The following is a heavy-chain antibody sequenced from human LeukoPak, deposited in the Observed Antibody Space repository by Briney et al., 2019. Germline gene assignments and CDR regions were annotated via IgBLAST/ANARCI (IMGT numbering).Heavy chain of an antibody. V-gene: IGHV3-33*08. J-gene: IGHJ3*02. CDR1: GFTFCSYG. Sequence: GGSLRLSCAASGFTFCSYGMHWVRQAPGKGLECVAVIWYDGSNKYYADSVKGRFTISRDNSKNTLFLQMNSLRAEDTAVYYCAREHYTVDTAMVTGAFDIWGQGTMVTVSS. CDR2: IWYDGSNK. CDR3: AREHYTVDTAMVTGAFDI. D-gene: IGHD5-18*01.